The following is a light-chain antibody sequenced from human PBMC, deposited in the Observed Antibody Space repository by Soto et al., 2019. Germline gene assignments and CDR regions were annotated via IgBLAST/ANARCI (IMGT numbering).Light chain of an antibody. CDR1: QSISSW. J-gene: IGKJ2*01. Sequence: DIQMTQYPSTLSAYVGDRVTITCRASQSISSWLAWYQQKPGKAPKLLIYDASTLESGVPSRFSGSGSGTEFTLTISSLQPDDFATYYCQQYSSYLYTFGQGTKLEIK. V-gene: IGKV1-5*01. CDR3: QQYSSYLYT. CDR2: DAS.